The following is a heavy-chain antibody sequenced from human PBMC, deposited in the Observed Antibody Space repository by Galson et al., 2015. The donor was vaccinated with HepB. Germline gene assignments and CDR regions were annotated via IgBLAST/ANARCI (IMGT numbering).Heavy chain of an antibody. CDR1: GFSLTSGMC. V-gene: IGHV2-70*01. Sequence: PALVKPTQTLTLTCTLSGFSLTSGMCVSWIRHSPGSALEWLALIDWEDDKYYNTSLKTRRAVSKVTFKNHVCLTMTNMDPVDTATYYCARCDIYGGWGYFDYWGQGTRVTVSS. CDR2: IDWEDDK. J-gene: IGHJ4*02. D-gene: IGHD4-23*01. CDR3: ARCDIYGGWGYFDY.